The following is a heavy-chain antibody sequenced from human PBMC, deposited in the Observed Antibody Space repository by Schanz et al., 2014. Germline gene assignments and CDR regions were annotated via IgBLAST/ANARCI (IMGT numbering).Heavy chain of an antibody. J-gene: IGHJ4*02. D-gene: IGHD1-1*01. CDR3: ARDRRNADLDY. Sequence: VQLVESGGGLVQPGGSLRLSCAASGFVFGDYYMTWIRQAPGKGLEWLSYISDSGTYTNYADSVKGRFTISRDNAKNSLYLEMNSLRAEDTALYYCARDRRNADLDYWGQGTLVTVSS. CDR1: GFVFGDYY. CDR2: ISDSGTYT. V-gene: IGHV3-11*06.